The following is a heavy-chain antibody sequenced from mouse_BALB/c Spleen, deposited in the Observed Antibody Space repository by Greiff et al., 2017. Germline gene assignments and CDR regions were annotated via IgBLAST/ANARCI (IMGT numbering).Heavy chain of an antibody. CDR1: GYTFTSYY. D-gene: IGHD6-5*01. J-gene: IGHJ3*01. V-gene: IGHV1S81*02. CDR3: TRAPYSTPAY. Sequence: QVQLKQSGAELVKPGASVKLSCKASGYTFTSYYMYWVKQRPGQGLEWIGEINPSNGGTNFNEKFKSKATLTVDKSSSTAYMQLSSLTSEDSAVYYCTRAPYSTPAYWGQGTLVTVSA. CDR2: INPSNGGT.